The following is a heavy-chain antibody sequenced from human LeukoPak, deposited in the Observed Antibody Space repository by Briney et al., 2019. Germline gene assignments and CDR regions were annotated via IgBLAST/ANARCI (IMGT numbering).Heavy chain of an antibody. D-gene: IGHD2-15*01. CDR3: AKGGIVVVVAAP. J-gene: IGHJ4*02. CDR2: ISGSGGST. CDR1: GFTFSSYA. Sequence: GGSLRLSSAASGFTFSSYAMSWVRQAPGKGLEWVSAISGSGGSTYYADSVKGRFTISRDNSKNTLYLQMNSLRAEDTAVYYCAKGGIVVVVAAPWGQGTLVTVSS. V-gene: IGHV3-23*01.